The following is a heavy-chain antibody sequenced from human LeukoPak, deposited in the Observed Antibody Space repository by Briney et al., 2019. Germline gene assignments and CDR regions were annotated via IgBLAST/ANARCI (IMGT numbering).Heavy chain of an antibody. Sequence: SQTLSLTCTVSGGSISSGGYYWSWIRQHPGKGLEWIGYIYYSGSTYYNPSLKSRVTISVDTSKNQFSLKLSSVTAADTAVYYCAWQVVAANPNDLWGRGTLVTVSS. CDR2: IYYSGST. D-gene: IGHD2-15*01. CDR1: GGSISSGGYY. CDR3: AWQVVAANPNDL. V-gene: IGHV4-31*03. J-gene: IGHJ2*01.